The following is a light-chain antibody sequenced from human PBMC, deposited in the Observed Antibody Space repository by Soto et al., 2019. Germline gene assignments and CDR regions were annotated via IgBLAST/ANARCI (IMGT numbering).Light chain of an antibody. CDR1: QSVSSY. J-gene: IGKJ5*01. V-gene: IGKV3-11*01. CDR3: QQRSNWPIT. CDR2: DAS. Sequence: EIVLTQSPATLSLSPGERATLSCRASQSVSSYLAWYQQKPGQAPRLLIYDASNRATGIPVRFSGSGSGTDFTLTISSLEPEDFVVYYCQQRSNWPITFGQGTRLGIK.